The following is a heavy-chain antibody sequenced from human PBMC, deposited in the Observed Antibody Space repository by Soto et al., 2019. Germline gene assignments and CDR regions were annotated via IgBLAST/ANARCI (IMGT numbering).Heavy chain of an antibody. V-gene: IGHV3-23*01. CDR1: GFTFSTYA. CDR3: ATGYRYSDPEH. CDR2: ISTSGAGT. Sequence: EVQLLESGGGLVQPGGSLRLSCAASGFTFSTYAMNWVRQAPGKGLEWVSGISTSGAGTYYAGSVKGRFTISRDNSKNTLFLQMNSLRAVDSGLYYCATGYRYSDPEHWGQGTLVTVSS. J-gene: IGHJ1*01. D-gene: IGHD4-17*01.